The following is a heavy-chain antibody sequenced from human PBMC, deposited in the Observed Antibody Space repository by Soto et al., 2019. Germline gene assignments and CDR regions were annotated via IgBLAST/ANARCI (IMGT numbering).Heavy chain of an antibody. J-gene: IGHJ6*02. D-gene: IGHD2-15*01. V-gene: IGHV1-18*01. CDR3: ARFSGGSYNTYYFYYGMDV. CDR2: ISAYNGNT. Sequence: ASVKVSCKASGYTFTSYGISWVRQAPGQGLDWMGWISAYNGNTKYAQDLQGRVTMTTDTSTSTAYMELRSLRSDDTAVYYCARFSGGSYNTYYFYYGMDVWGQGTTVTV. CDR1: GYTFTSYG.